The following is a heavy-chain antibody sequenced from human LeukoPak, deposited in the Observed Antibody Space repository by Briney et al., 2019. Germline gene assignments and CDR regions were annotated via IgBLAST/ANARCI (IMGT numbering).Heavy chain of an antibody. CDR1: GXTFSIYS. CDR2: ISGSGSPI. CDR3: ARLFAPFCGNDCGQFDY. Sequence: PGGSLRLSCSASGXTFSIYSMNWVRQAPGKGLEWVSYISGSGSPISYATSVKGRFTISRGNAKNSLYLQMNSLRAEDTAVYYCARLFAPFCGNDCGQFDYWGQGTLVTVSS. J-gene: IGHJ4*02. V-gene: IGHV3-48*01. D-gene: IGHD2-21*02.